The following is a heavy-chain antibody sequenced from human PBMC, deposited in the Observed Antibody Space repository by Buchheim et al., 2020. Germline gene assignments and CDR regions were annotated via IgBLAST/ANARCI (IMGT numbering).Heavy chain of an antibody. CDR3: GRGGSAGSVDY. D-gene: IGHD2-15*01. J-gene: IGHJ4*02. CDR2: IKEDGSEK. V-gene: IGHV3-7*01. Sequence: EVQLVESGGGLVQPGGSLRLSCAAFGFSFSNYWMSWVRQVPGKGLEWVANIKEDGSEKYYVDSVKGRFIISRDNAQTSLYLQMNSLRAEDTAVYYCGRGGSAGSVDYWGQGIL. CDR1: GFSFSNYW.